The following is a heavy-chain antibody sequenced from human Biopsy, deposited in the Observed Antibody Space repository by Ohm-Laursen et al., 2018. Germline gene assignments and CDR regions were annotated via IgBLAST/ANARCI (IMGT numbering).Heavy chain of an antibody. CDR1: GYTFSMYA. CDR3: ARTVDTVVVTPSDH. V-gene: IGHV1-18*01. Sequence: ASVKVSCKASGYTFSMYAIIWVRQAPGQGLEWLGWISTYNGNTNYAQKFRGRVTMTTDKPTSTAYVELRSLRSDDTAVYYCARTVDTVVVTPSDHWGQGTLVTVSS. CDR2: ISTYNGNT. J-gene: IGHJ4*02. D-gene: IGHD5-18*01.